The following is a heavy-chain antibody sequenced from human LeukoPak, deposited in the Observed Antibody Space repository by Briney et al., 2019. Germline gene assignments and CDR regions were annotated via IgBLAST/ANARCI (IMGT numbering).Heavy chain of an antibody. CDR3: ARVYPERYYFDY. Sequence: SVKVSCKASGCTFSSYAISWVRQAPGQGLEWMGGIIPIFGTANYAQKFQGRVTITADESTSTAYTELSSLRSEDTAVYYCARVYPERYYFDYWGQGTLVTVS. CDR2: IIPIFGTA. V-gene: IGHV1-69*01. J-gene: IGHJ4*02. CDR1: GCTFSSYA. D-gene: IGHD2-2*02.